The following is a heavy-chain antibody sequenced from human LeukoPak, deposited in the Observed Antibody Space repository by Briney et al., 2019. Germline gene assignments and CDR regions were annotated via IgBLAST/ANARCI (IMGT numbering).Heavy chain of an antibody. CDR2: IYHSGST. V-gene: IGHV4-4*02. CDR1: GGSISGSNW. J-gene: IGHJ4*02. D-gene: IGHD3-10*01. Sequence: KTSETLSLTCAVSGGSISGSNWWSWVRQPPGKGLEWIGEIYHSGSTNYNPSLKSRVTISVDKSKNQFSLKLSSVTAADTAVYYCARAPMVRGVIYPYYFDYWGQGTLVTVSS. CDR3: ARAPMVRGVIYPYYFDY.